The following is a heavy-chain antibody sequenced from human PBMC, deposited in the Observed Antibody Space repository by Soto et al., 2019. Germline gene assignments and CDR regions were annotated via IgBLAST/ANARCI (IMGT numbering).Heavy chain of an antibody. D-gene: IGHD6-19*01. CDR1: GFTFSSYW. J-gene: IGHJ4*02. V-gene: IGHV3-74*01. CDR2: INSDGGST. CDR3: ARDPYSSGWFDY. Sequence: PGGSLRLSCAASGFTFSSYWMHWVRQAPGKGLVWVSRINSDGGSTSYADSVKGRFTISRDNAKNTLYLQMNSLRAEDTAVYYCARDPYSSGWFDYWGQGTLVTVSS.